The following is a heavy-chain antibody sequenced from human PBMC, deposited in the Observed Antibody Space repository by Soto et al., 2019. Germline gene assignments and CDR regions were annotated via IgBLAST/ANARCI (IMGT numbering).Heavy chain of an antibody. D-gene: IGHD3-10*01. Sequence: QVQLQESGPGLVKPLETLSLTCTVSGASISSGGYYWNWMRQHPGKGLEWIGYIYHSGSTNYNPSLKSRVTMSVDTSKNQFSLKLSYVTAADTALYYCARDSGHYGKGWFEPWGQGTLVTVSS. J-gene: IGHJ5*02. CDR3: ARDSGHYGKGWFEP. CDR1: GASISSGGYY. V-gene: IGHV4-31*03. CDR2: IYHSGST.